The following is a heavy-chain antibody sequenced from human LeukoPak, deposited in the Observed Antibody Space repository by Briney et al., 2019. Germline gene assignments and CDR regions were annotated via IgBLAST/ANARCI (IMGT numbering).Heavy chain of an antibody. D-gene: IGHD3-3*01. Sequence: KPSETLSLTCAVYGGSFSGYYWSWIRQPPGKGLEWIGEINHSGSTNYNPSLKSRVTISVDTSKNQFSLKLSSVTAADTAVYYCAIPQRDFRSGHRFDYWGQGTLVTVSS. V-gene: IGHV4-34*01. CDR1: GGSFSGYY. CDR2: INHSGST. J-gene: IGHJ4*02. CDR3: AIPQRDFRSGHRFDY.